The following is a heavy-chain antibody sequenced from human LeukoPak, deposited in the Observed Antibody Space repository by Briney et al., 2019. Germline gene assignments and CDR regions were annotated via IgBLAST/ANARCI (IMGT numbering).Heavy chain of an antibody. J-gene: IGHJ4*02. CDR1: GFTFSSYG. CDR2: IYSGGST. CDR3: ARHYSSGWYGALDY. D-gene: IGHD6-19*01. V-gene: IGHV3-66*04. Sequence: GGSLRLSCAASGFTFSSYGMSWVRQAPGKGLEWVSVIYSGGSTYYADSVKGRFTISRDNSKNTLYLQMNSLRAEDTAVYYCARHYSSGWYGALDYWGQGTLVTVSS.